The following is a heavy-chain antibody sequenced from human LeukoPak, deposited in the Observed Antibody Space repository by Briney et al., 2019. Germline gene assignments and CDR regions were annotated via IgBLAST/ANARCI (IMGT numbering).Heavy chain of an antibody. J-gene: IGHJ4*02. V-gene: IGHV3-53*01. CDR1: GFTVSSNY. CDR3: TQQLGYCSSGSCHFTY. D-gene: IGHD2-15*01. Sequence: GGSLRLSCAASGFTVSSNYMSWVRQAPGKGLEWVSVIYSGGSTYYADSVKGRFTISRDNSKNTVYLQMNSLRAEDTAVYYCTQQLGYCSSGSCHFTYWGQGTQVTVSS. CDR2: IYSGGST.